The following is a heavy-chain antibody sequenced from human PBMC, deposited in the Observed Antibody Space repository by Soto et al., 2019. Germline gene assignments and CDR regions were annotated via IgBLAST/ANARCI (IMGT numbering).Heavy chain of an antibody. D-gene: IGHD3-10*01. V-gene: IGHV1-18*01. Sequence: GASVKVSSKASGYTFTSYGISWVRQAPGQGLEWMGWISAYNGNTNYAQKLQGRVTMTTDTSTSTAYMELRSLRSDDTAVYYCARDFVMVRGARNPGYWGQGTLVTVSS. CDR2: ISAYNGNT. J-gene: IGHJ4*02. CDR3: ARDFVMVRGARNPGY. CDR1: GYTFTSYG.